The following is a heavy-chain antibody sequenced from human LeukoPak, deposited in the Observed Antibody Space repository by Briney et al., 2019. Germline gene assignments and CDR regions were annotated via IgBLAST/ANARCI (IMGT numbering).Heavy chain of an antibody. J-gene: IGHJ3*02. CDR2: IYTSGST. D-gene: IGHD2-15*01. V-gene: IGHV4-4*07. CDR1: GGSISSYY. CDR3: ARDGGYTRLVVAATPPDAFDI. Sequence: PSETLSLTCTVSGGSISSYYWSWIRQPAGKGLEWIGRIYTSGSTNYNPSLKSRVTMSVDTSKNQFSLKLSSVTAADTAVYYCARDGGYTRLVVAATPPDAFDIWGQGTMVTVSS.